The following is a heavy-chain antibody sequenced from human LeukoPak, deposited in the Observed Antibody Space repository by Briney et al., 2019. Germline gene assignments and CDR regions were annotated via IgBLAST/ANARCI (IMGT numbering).Heavy chain of an antibody. V-gene: IGHV3-53*01. CDR3: ATYCGGDCVDY. J-gene: IGHJ4*02. CDR2: IYSGGST. D-gene: IGHD2-21*01. CDR1: GFTVSSNY. Sequence: GGSLRLSCAASGFTVSSNYMSWVRQAPGKGLEWVSVIYSGGSTYYADSVKGRFTISRDNSKNTPYLQMNSLRAEDTAVYYCATYCGGDCVDYWGQGTLVTISS.